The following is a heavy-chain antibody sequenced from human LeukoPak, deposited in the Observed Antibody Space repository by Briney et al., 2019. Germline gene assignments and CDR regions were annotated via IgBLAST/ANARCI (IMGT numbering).Heavy chain of an antibody. Sequence: PGGSLRLSCAGSGFTFSSYGMSWVRQAPGKGLEWVSCIRGSGTSTYYADSVKGRFTISRDNSKNTLHLQMNSLRAEDTAVYYCAKVTYGSGTYGAFDYWGQGTLVTVSS. D-gene: IGHD3-10*01. V-gene: IGHV3-23*01. CDR3: AKVTYGSGTYGAFDY. CDR2: IRGSGTST. CDR1: GFTFSSYG. J-gene: IGHJ4*02.